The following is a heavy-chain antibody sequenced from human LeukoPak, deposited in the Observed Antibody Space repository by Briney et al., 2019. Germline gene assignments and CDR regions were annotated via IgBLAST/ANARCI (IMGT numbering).Heavy chain of an antibody. J-gene: IGHJ4*02. CDR3: AKQQLVRCFDY. Sequence: NPSETLSLTCTVSGGSISSGDYYWSWIRQPPGKGLEWIGYIYYSGSTYYNPSLKSRVTISVDTSKNQFSLKLSSVTAADTAVYYCAKQQLVRCFDYWGQGTLVTVSS. V-gene: IGHV4-30-4*01. CDR2: IYYSGST. CDR1: GGSISSGDYY. D-gene: IGHD6-13*01.